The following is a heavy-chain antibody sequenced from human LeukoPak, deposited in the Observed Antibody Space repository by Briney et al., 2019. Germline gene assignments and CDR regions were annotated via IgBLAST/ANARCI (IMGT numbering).Heavy chain of an antibody. D-gene: IGHD1-1*01. V-gene: IGHV3-23*01. J-gene: IGHJ3*01. Sequence: PGGSLRLSCAASGFTISDYGLVWVRQAPGKGLEWVSGSRSGGANNFYADAVKDRFTISRDNSKNTLYLQMNSLRADDTAVYYCGRDPNGNYLGAFEFWGHGTTVIVSS. CDR3: GRDPNGNYLGAFEF. CDR1: GFTISDYG. CDR2: SRSGGANN.